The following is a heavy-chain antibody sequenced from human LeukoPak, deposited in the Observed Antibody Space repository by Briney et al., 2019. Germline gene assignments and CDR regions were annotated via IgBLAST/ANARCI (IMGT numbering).Heavy chain of an antibody. Sequence: PGGSLRLSCAASGFTVSSNYMSWVRQAPGKGLEWVSVIYSGGSTYYADSVKGRFTISRDNSKNTLYLQMNSLRAEDTAVYYCARTKPGYSSGHGAFDIWGQGTMVTVSS. CDR1: GFTVSSNY. V-gene: IGHV3-53*01. CDR2: IYSGGST. J-gene: IGHJ3*02. D-gene: IGHD6-19*01. CDR3: ARTKPGYSSGHGAFDI.